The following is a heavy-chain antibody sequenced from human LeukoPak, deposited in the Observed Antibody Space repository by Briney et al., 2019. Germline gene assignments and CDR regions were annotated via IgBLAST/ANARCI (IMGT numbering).Heavy chain of an antibody. Sequence: ASVKVSCKASGGTSSSYAISWVRQAPGQGLEWMGGIIPIFGTANYAQKFQGRVTITTDESTSTAYTELSSLRSEDTAVYYCASGIRDYYYYYYMDVWGKGTTVTVSS. CDR1: GGTSSSYA. D-gene: IGHD5-18*01. CDR3: ASGIRDYYYYYYMDV. J-gene: IGHJ6*03. V-gene: IGHV1-69*05. CDR2: IIPIFGTA.